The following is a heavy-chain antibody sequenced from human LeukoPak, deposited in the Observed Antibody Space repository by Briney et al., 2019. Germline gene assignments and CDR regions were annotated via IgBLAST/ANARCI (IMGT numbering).Heavy chain of an antibody. J-gene: IGHJ6*03. CDR1: GGSINTYY. D-gene: IGHD3-3*01. V-gene: IGHV4-4*09. Sequence: SETLSLTCAVSGGSINTYYWSWIRQPPGKGLEWVGDIYSTGSTNYNPSLKGRVTISLDTSKNQFSLNLSSVTAADTAVYYCAKHDTVFGAAHFYMDVWGKGTTVTVSS. CDR2: IYSTGST. CDR3: AKHDTVFGAAHFYMDV.